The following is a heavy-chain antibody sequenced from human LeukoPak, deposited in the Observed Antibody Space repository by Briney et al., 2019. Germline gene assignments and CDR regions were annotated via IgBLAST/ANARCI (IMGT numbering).Heavy chain of an antibody. CDR1: GFTLSSYA. J-gene: IGHJ3*02. Sequence: GGSLRLSCAASGFTLSSYAMSWVRQAPGKGLEWVSAISGSGGSTYYADSVKGRFTISRDNSKNTLYLQMNSLGAEDTAVYYCAKVLPPGIAAAGTAFDIWGQGTMVTVSS. CDR2: ISGSGGST. CDR3: AKVLPPGIAAAGTAFDI. D-gene: IGHD6-13*01. V-gene: IGHV3-23*01.